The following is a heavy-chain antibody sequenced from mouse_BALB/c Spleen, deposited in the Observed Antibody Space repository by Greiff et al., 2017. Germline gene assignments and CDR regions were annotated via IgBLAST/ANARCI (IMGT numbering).Heavy chain of an antibody. Sequence: EVHLVESGGGLVKPGGSLKLSCAASGFTFSSYAMSWVRQSPEKRLEWVAEISSGGSYTYYPDTVTGRFTISRDNAKNTLYLEMSSLRSEDTAMYYCARRDSSGYVGLAYWGQGTLVTVSA. CDR3: ARRDSSGYVGLAY. CDR2: ISSGGSYT. J-gene: IGHJ3*01. CDR1: GFTFSSYA. D-gene: IGHD3-2*01. V-gene: IGHV5-9-4*01.